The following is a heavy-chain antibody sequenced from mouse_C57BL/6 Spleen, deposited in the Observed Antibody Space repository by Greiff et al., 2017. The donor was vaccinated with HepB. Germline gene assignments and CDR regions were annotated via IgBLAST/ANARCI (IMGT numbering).Heavy chain of an antibody. J-gene: IGHJ2*01. V-gene: IGHV1-15*01. Sequence: QVQLQQSGAELVRPGASVTLSCKASGYTFTDYEMHWVKQTPVHGLEWIGAIDPETGGTAYNQRFKGKAILTADKSSSTAYMELRSLTSEDSAVYYSTRAYDYDGYWGPGTTLTVSS. CDR1: GYTFTDYE. CDR2: IDPETGGT. CDR3: TRAYDYDGY. D-gene: IGHD2-4*01.